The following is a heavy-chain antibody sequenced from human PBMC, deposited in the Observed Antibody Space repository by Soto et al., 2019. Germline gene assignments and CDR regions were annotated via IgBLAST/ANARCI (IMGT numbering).Heavy chain of an antibody. Sequence: GGSLRLSCAASGFTFDDYAMHWVRQAPGKGLEWVSGISWNSGSIGYADSVKGRFTISRDNAKNSLYLQMNSLRAEDTALYYCAKDKTPELDAFDIWGQGTMVTVSS. J-gene: IGHJ3*02. CDR3: AKDKTPELDAFDI. D-gene: IGHD1-7*01. CDR2: ISWNSGSI. CDR1: GFTFDDYA. V-gene: IGHV3-9*01.